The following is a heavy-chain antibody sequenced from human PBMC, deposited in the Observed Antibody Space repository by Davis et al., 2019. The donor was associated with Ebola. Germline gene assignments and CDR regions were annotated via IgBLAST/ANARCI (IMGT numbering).Heavy chain of an antibody. D-gene: IGHD3/OR15-3a*01. CDR2: ISSSRSYI. J-gene: IGHJ4*02. Sequence: GGSLRLSCAASGFIFSNYNMNWVRQAPGKGLEWVSSISSSRSYIYYADSVKGRFTISRDNAKNSLFLQMNSLRAEDTGVYYCAREPRGFLISPSDSWGQGTLVTVSS. CDR3: AREPRGFLISPSDS. CDR1: GFIFSNYN. V-gene: IGHV3-21*01.